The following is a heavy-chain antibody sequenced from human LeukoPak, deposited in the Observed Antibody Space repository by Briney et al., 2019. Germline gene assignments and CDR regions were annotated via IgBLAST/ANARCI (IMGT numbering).Heavy chain of an antibody. CDR3: ARVIAAANWFDP. CDR2: IYYSGST. J-gene: IGHJ5*02. V-gene: IGHV4-39*01. D-gene: IGHD6-13*01. Sequence: SETLSLTCTVSGGSISSSSYYWGWIRQPPGKGLEWIGSIYYSGSTYYNPSLKSRVTISVDTSKDQFSLKLSSVTAADTAVYYCARVIAAANWFDPWGQGTLVTVSS. CDR1: GGSISSSSYY.